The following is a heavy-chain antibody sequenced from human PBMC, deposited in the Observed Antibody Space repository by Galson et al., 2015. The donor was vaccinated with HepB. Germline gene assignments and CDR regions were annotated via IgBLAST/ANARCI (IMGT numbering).Heavy chain of an antibody. CDR3: ARVADGYGGNYYFDY. Sequence: SVKVSCKASGGTFSSYAISWVRQAPGQGLEWMGGIIPIFGTANYAQKFQGRVTITADESTSTAYMELSSLRSEDTAVYYCARVADGYGGNYYFDYWGQGTLVTVSS. D-gene: IGHD4-23*01. CDR2: IIPIFGTA. CDR1: GGTFSSYA. V-gene: IGHV1-69*13. J-gene: IGHJ4*02.